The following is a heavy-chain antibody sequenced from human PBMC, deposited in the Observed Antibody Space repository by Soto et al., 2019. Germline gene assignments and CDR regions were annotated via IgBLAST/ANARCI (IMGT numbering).Heavy chain of an antibody. D-gene: IGHD2-2*01. J-gene: IGHJ6*02. Sequence: QVQLVQSGTEVKKPGSSVKVSCKASGGTLSNNAISWVRQAPGQGLEWMGGIIPLSATTNYAQKFQGRVTITADRSTRTAYMEQTSLTSEDTAVYYCARGFDDRVIVVVPAANPWYSGMDVWGQGTTVNVSS. CDR1: GGTLSNNA. CDR2: IIPLSATT. CDR3: ARGFDDRVIVVVPAANPWYSGMDV. V-gene: IGHV1-69*06.